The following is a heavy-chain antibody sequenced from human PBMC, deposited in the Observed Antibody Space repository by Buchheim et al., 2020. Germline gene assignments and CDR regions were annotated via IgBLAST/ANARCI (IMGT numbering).Heavy chain of an antibody. V-gene: IGHV3-11*06. J-gene: IGHJ4*02. CDR1: GFTFSDYY. CDR3: ARGASVAAASDY. D-gene: IGHD6-6*01. CDR2: ISTGSRYT. Sequence: QLQLVESGGGLVKPGGSLRLSCAASGFTFSDYYMSWMRQAPGKGLEWVAYISTGSRYTNYVDSVKDRFTISRDDAKNSLDLQMNNLRAEDTAVYYCARGASVAAASDYWGQGTL.